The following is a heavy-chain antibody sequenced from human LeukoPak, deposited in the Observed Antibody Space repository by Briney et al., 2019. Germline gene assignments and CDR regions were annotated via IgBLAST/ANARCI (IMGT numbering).Heavy chain of an antibody. CDR3: ARGTTREYYFDY. D-gene: IGHD1-26*01. J-gene: IGHJ4*02. CDR1: GYTFTGYY. V-gene: IGHV1-18*04. CDR2: ISTFNGNT. Sequence: ASVKVSCKASGYTFTGYYMHWVRQAPGQGLEWMGWISTFNGNTNYAQKLQGRVTVTTDTSTSTVYMELRSLRSDDTAVYYCARGTTREYYFDYWGQGTLVTVSS.